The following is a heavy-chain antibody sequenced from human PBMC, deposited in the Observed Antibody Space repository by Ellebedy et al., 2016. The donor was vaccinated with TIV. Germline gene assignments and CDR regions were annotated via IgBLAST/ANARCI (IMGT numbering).Heavy chain of an antibody. CDR2: INPNSGGT. J-gene: IGHJ4*02. CDR1: GYTFTGYY. CDR3: ARDGGSYSVFDY. V-gene: IGHV1-2*04. D-gene: IGHD1-26*01. Sequence: AASVKVSCKASGYTFTGYYMHWVRQAPGQGLEWMGWINPNSGGTNYAQKFQGWVTMTMDTSISTAYMELSRLRSDDTAVYYCARDGGSYSVFDYWGQGTLVTVSS.